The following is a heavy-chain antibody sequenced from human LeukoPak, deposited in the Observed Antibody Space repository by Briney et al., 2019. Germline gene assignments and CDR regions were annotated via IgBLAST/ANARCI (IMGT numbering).Heavy chain of an antibody. J-gene: IGHJ6*03. V-gene: IGHV4-39*07. Sequence: SETLSLTCTVSGASISSSYSYWGWIHQPPGMGLEWIGSIYYSGSTYYNPSLKSRVTISVDTSKNQFSLKLSSVTAADTAVYYCARSARTYYMDVWGKGTTVTVSS. CDR1: GASISSSYSY. D-gene: IGHD4/OR15-4a*01. CDR3: ARSARTYYMDV. CDR2: IYYSGST.